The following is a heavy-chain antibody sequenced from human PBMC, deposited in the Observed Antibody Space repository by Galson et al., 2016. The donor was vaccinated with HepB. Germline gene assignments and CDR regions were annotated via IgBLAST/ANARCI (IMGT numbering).Heavy chain of an antibody. CDR1: GFIFSNYG. V-gene: IGHV3-23*01. Sequence: SLRLSCAASGFIFSNYGMHWVRQAPRKGLEWVSAISRSGDATYYADSVKGRFTIFRDNSKDTLYLQMNSLRAEDTAVYYCAKEVGTVHPSNWFDPWGQGTLVTVSS. CDR2: ISRSGDAT. J-gene: IGHJ5*02. CDR3: AKEVGTVHPSNWFDP. D-gene: IGHD1-26*01.